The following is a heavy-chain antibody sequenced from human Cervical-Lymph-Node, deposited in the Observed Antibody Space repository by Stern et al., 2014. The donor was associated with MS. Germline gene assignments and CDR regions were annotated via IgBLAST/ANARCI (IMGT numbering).Heavy chain of an antibody. CDR1: GFTFSSYG. D-gene: IGHD6-13*01. CDR2: IWYDGSNK. CDR3: ARDSYSSSWYNYFDY. J-gene: IGHJ4*02. V-gene: IGHV3-33*01. Sequence: VQLVESGGGVVQPGRSLRLSCAASGFTFSSYGMHWVRQAPGKGLEWVAVIWYDGSNKYYADSVKGRFTIPRDNSKNTLYLQMNSLRAEDTAVYYCARDSYSSSWYNYFDYWGQGTLVTVSS.